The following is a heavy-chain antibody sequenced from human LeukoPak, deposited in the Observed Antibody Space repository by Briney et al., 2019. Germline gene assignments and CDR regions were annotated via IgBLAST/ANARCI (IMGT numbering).Heavy chain of an antibody. CDR2: LFWDDDK. J-gene: IGHJ4*02. V-gene: IGHV2-5*02. CDR3: AHYHLTYFDY. CDR1: GLSLSTTREA. Sequence: SGPTLVKPTQTLTLTCTFSGLSLSTTREAVGWVRQPPGKALEWLALLFWDDDKRYSPSLRRRLPITNDTSKNRVVLTLTNVDPVDTATYYCAHYHLTYFDYWGQGALVTVSS. D-gene: IGHD1-14*01.